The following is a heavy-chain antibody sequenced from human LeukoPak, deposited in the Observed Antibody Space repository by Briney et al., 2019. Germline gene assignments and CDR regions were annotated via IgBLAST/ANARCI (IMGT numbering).Heavy chain of an antibody. J-gene: IGHJ4*02. V-gene: IGHV4-59*08. D-gene: IGHD3-16*02. CDR1: GASISNYY. Sequence: SETLSLTCTVSGASISNYYWSWIRQSPGKGLEWIGYMLYSGSTNQNPSLRSRVTISVDTSKNQVSLKLSSVTAADTAVYYCARSDIWGSYRFLDYWGQGALVTVSS. CDR3: ARSDIWGSYRFLDY. CDR2: MLYSGST.